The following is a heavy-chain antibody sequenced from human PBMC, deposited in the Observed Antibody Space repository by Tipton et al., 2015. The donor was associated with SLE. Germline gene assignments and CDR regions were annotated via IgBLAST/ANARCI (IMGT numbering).Heavy chain of an antibody. D-gene: IGHD1-26*01. CDR3: AKSPPYGGSLYYFDY. Sequence: SLRLSCAASGFTFSSYWMNWVRQAPGKGLEWVANIKQDGSEKYYVDSVKGRFTISRDNFKNTLYLQMNSLRAEDTAVYYCAKSPPYGGSLYYFDYWGQGTLVTVSS. V-gene: IGHV3-7*03. CDR1: GFTFSSYW. CDR2: IKQDGSEK. J-gene: IGHJ4*02.